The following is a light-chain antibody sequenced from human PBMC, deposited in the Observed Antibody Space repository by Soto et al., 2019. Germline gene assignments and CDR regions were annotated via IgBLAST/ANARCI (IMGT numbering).Light chain of an antibody. CDR1: QSIGNR. J-gene: IGKJ1*01. CDR2: DAS. Sequence: DLQMTQSPSTLSPSIGDRITISCRASQSIGNRLSWYQQKPGTAPKVLIYDASTLESGVPSRFSGSGSGTEFALTISSLQPDDFATYYCQQYNTYSWTFGPGTKVDI. CDR3: QQYNTYSWT. V-gene: IGKV1-5*01.